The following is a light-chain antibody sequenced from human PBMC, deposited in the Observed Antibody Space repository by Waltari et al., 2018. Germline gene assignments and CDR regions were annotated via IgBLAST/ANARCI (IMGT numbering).Light chain of an antibody. V-gene: IGLV1-47*01. CDR2: GNN. CDR3: AAWDDRLRGVV. J-gene: IGLJ2*01. CDR1: SSNIGSYY. Sequence: QSLLTQPLSASGTPGQRVTISCSGSSSNIGSYYVYWYQQLPGTAPKLLIDGNNQRPSGVPDRFSGSKSGTSGSLAISGLRSEYEADYYCAAWDDRLRGVVFGGGTKLTV.